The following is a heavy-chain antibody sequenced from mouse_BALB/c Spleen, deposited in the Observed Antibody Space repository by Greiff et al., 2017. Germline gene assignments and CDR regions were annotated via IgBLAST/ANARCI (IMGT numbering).Heavy chain of an antibody. V-gene: IGHV5-12-2*01. J-gene: IGHJ4*01. Sequence: EVQRVESGGGLVQPGGSRKLSCAASGFTFSSYTMSWVRQTPEKRLEWVAYISNGGGSTYYPDTVKGRFTISRDNAKNTLYLQMSSLKSEDTAMYYCARRYYGYDGDAMDYWGQGTSVTVSS. D-gene: IGHD2-2*01. CDR1: GFTFSSYT. CDR3: ARRYYGYDGDAMDY. CDR2: ISNGGGST.